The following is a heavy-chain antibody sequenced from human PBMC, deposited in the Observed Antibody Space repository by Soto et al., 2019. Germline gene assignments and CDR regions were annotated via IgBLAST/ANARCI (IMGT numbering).Heavy chain of an antibody. Sequence: EVQLVESGGGLVKPGGSLRLSCAASGFTFSSYSMNWVRQAPGKGLEWVSSISSSSSYIYYADSVKGRFTISRDNAKTSLYLQMNSLRAEDTAVYYCARDFPNAGEYYDFWSGYFNYYGMDVWGQGTTVTVSS. CDR1: GFTFSSYS. V-gene: IGHV3-21*01. J-gene: IGHJ6*02. CDR3: ARDFPNAGEYYDFWSGYFNYYGMDV. D-gene: IGHD3-3*01. CDR2: ISSSSSYI.